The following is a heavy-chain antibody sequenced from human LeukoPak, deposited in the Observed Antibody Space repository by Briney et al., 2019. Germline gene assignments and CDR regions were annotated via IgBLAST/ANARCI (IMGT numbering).Heavy chain of an antibody. CDR3: ARLTCSGSYSNHYFGY. V-gene: IGHV1-46*01. D-gene: IGHD1-26*01. CDR2: INPSGGST. J-gene: IGHJ4*02. Sequence: ASVKVSCKASGYTFTSYYMHWVRQAPGQGLEWMGIINPSGGSTSYAQKFQGRVTMTRDTSTSTVYMELSSLRSEDTAVYYCARLTCSGSYSNHYFGYWGQGTLVTVSS. CDR1: GYTFTSYY.